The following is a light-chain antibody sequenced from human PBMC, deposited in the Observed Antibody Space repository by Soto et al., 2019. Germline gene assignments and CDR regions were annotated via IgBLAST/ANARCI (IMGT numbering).Light chain of an antibody. CDR3: RHALHIPT. V-gene: IGKV3-15*01. CDR2: VAS. Sequence: MASQSVSSNLDWYLQKPGQSPKVLIYVASNRATGIPARFSGSGSGTDFTLNISRLESEDLSVYSCRHALHIPTFGPRTKVDIK. CDR1: QSVSSN. J-gene: IGKJ3*01.